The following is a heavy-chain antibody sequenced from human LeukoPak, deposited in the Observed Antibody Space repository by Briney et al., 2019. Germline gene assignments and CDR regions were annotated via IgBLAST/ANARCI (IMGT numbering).Heavy chain of an antibody. V-gene: IGHV3-30*18. CDR1: GFTFSFYG. D-gene: IGHD3-10*01. CDR3: AKGVYGSRSTSFADN. Sequence: HPGGSLRLSCVASGFTFSFYGMHWVRQAPGKGLEWAAAISHDLGQKYYADPVKGRFTISRDNSKNTLFLQMNSLRVEDTAVYYCAKGVYGSRSTSFADNWGQGTLVIVSS. CDR2: ISHDLGQK. J-gene: IGHJ4*02.